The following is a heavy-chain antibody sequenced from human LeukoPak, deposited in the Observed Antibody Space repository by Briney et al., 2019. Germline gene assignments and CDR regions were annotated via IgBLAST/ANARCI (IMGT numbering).Heavy chain of an antibody. CDR1: GGSFSGYY. D-gene: IGHD4-23*01. J-gene: IGHJ4*02. Sequence: ASETLSLTCAVYGGSFSGYYWSWIRQPPGKGLEWIGSIYYSGSTYYNPSLKSRVTISVDTSKNQFYLKLSSVTAADTAVYYCARQRLTTVVKGLPADFDYWGQGTLVTVSS. CDR3: ARQRLTTVVKGLPADFDY. CDR2: IYYSGST. V-gene: IGHV4-34*01.